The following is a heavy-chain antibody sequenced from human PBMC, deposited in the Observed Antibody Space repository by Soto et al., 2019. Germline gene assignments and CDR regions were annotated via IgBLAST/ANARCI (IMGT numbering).Heavy chain of an antibody. CDR3: ASHSDYSNPKGYYYMDV. CDR1: SGSISSSNW. Sequence: QVQLQESGPGLVKPSGTLSLTCAVSSGSISSSNWWSWVRQPPGKGLEWIGEIYHSGSTNYNPSLKSRVTIPVDKSKNQFSLKLSSVTAADTAVYYCASHSDYSNPKGYYYMDVWGKGTTVTVSS. CDR2: IYHSGST. V-gene: IGHV4-4*02. D-gene: IGHD4-4*01. J-gene: IGHJ6*03.